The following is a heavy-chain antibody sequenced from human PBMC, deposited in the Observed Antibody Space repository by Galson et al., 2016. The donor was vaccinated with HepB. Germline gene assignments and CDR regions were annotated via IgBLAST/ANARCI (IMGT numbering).Heavy chain of an antibody. V-gene: IGHV3-23*01. Sequence: SQRLSCAGSGFTFNAYATTWVRQAPGQGLEWVSGISNSGDITYYADSLKGRFTISRDNSKNTLYLQMNSLGVEDTAVYYCAKGVWHYDTSGYHFYWGQGTLVTVSS. CDR3: AKGVWHYDTSGYHFY. CDR1: GFTFNAYA. D-gene: IGHD3-22*01. J-gene: IGHJ4*02. CDR2: ISNSGDIT.